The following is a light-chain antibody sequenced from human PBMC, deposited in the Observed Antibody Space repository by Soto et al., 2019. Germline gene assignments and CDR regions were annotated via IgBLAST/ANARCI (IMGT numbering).Light chain of an antibody. Sequence: QSALTQPPSASGSPGQSVTISCTGTSSDVGSYRFVSWYQQHPGKAPKLLIYEVSKRPSGVPDRFSASTSGNTASLTVSGLQADDEADNYCSSYAGNNNVIFGGGTKLTVL. CDR1: SSDVGSYRF. J-gene: IGLJ2*01. V-gene: IGLV2-8*01. CDR2: EVS. CDR3: SSYAGNNNVI.